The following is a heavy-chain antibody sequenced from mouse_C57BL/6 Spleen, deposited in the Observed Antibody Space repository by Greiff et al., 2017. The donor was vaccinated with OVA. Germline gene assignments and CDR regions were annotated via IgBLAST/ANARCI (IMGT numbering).Heavy chain of an antibody. J-gene: IGHJ4*01. CDR1: GYTFTSYT. CDR3: ARSGDYYGSSHYYAMDY. Sequence: QVHVKQSGAELARPGASVKMSCKASGYTFTSYTMHWVKQRPGQGLEWIGYINPSSGYTKYNQKFKDKATLTADKSSSTAYMQLSSLTSEDSAVYYCARSGDYYGSSHYYAMDYWGQGTSVTVSS. D-gene: IGHD1-1*01. V-gene: IGHV1-4*01. CDR2: INPSSGYT.